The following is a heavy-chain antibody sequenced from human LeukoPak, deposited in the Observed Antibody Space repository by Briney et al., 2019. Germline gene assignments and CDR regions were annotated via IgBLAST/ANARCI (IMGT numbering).Heavy chain of an antibody. Sequence: ASVKVSCKASGYTFTGYYMHWVRQAPGQGREWMGWINPNSGGTNYAQKFQGRVTMTRDTSNSTAYMELSRLRSDDTAVYYCARYIAVAGTDNWGQGTLVTVSS. CDR3: ARYIAVAGTDN. V-gene: IGHV1-2*02. D-gene: IGHD6-19*01. CDR2: INPNSGGT. CDR1: GYTFTGYY. J-gene: IGHJ4*02.